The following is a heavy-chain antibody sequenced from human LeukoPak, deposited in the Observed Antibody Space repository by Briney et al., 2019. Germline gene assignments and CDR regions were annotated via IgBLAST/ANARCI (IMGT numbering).Heavy chain of an antibody. D-gene: IGHD3-22*01. CDR1: GFTFSSYS. Sequence: GGSLRLSCAASGFTFSSYSMNWVRQAPGKGLEWVSSISSSSSYIYYADSVKGRFTISRDNAKNSLYLQMNSLRAEDTAVYYCARDLHYYDSSGYYHLYYYYGMDVWGQGTTATVSS. J-gene: IGHJ6*02. V-gene: IGHV3-21*01. CDR2: ISSSSSYI. CDR3: ARDLHYYDSSGYYHLYYYYGMDV.